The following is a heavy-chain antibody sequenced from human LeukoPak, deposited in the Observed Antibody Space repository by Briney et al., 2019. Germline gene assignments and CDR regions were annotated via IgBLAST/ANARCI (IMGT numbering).Heavy chain of an antibody. Sequence: SETLSLTCIVSGGSISNSNYYWGWIRQPPGKGLEWIGTIYYSGSTYYNPSLKSRVTISVDTSKNQFSLRLSSVTAADTAVYYCARRGKRSVTTTTGFEYWGQGTLDTVSS. CDR2: IYYSGST. V-gene: IGHV4-39*01. J-gene: IGHJ4*02. CDR1: GGSISNSNYY. CDR3: ARRGKRSVTTTTGFEY. D-gene: IGHD1-26*01.